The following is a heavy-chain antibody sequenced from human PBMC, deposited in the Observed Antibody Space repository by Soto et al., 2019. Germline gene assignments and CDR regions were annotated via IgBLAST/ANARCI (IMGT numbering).Heavy chain of an antibody. CDR3: ASGIQLWLRRINNGYSG. Sequence: QVQLVQSGAEVKKPESSVKVSCKAPGGTFSTYAISWVRQAPGQGLEWMGGIIPMFGTANYAQRFQDRVTITADESTNTVYMELSSLRSKDTAMYFCASGIQLWLRRINNGYSGWGQGTLVTVSS. CDR2: IIPMFGTA. CDR1: GGTFSTYA. V-gene: IGHV1-69*12. D-gene: IGHD5-18*01. J-gene: IGHJ4*02.